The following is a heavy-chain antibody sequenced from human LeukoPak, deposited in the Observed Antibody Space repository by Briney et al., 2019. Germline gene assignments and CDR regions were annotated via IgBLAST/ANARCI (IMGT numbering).Heavy chain of an antibody. Sequence: GGSLRLSCAASGFTFSSYSMNWVRQAPGRGLEWVAVISYDESNKVYPDSVKGRFTISRDISRNTLYLQMNSLRVEDTAVYYCARDCSSSSSCYAGFDYWGQGTLVTVSS. V-gene: IGHV3-30*03. CDR3: ARDCSSSSSCYAGFDY. CDR2: ISYDESNK. J-gene: IGHJ4*02. D-gene: IGHD2-2*01. CDR1: GFTFSSYS.